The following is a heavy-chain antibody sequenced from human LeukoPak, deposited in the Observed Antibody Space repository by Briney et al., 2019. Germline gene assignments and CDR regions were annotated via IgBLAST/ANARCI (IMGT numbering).Heavy chain of an antibody. Sequence: ASVKVSCKGSGYTFTRYGITWVRQAPGQGLEWMGWISTYNGDTKYAQKLQGRVTMIRDTSTNTAYMELRSLRSDDTAVYYCARDPSNTSGRYIFFDFWGQGTLVAVSS. J-gene: IGHJ4*02. V-gene: IGHV1-18*01. D-gene: IGHD6-25*01. CDR3: ARDPSNTSGRYIFFDF. CDR2: ISTYNGDT. CDR1: GYTFTRYG.